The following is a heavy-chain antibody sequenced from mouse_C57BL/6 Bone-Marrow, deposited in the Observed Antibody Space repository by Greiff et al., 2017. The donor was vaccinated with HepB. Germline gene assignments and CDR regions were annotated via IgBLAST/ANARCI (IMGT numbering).Heavy chain of an antibody. CDR3: ARWERGEKKFDYYAMDY. J-gene: IGHJ4*01. CDR1: GYTFTSYW. CDR2: IYPGSGST. Sequence: QVQLQQPGAELVKPGASVKMSCKASGYTFTSYWITWVKQRPGQGLEWIGDIYPGSGSTNYNEKFKSKATLTVETSSSTAYMQLSSLTSEDSAVYYCARWERGEKKFDYYAMDYWGQGTSVTVSS. V-gene: IGHV1-55*01. D-gene: IGHD4-1*01.